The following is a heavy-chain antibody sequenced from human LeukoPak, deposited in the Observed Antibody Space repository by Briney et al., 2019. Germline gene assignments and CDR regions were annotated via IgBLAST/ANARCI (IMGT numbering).Heavy chain of an antibody. CDR3: ARDDQCLVDY. V-gene: IGHV3-11*05. D-gene: IGHD6-19*01. CDR1: GFTSSDYY. Sequence: PGGSLRLSRAPSGFTSSDYYMSRIRQAPGQGKKWFSYISSSSSYTSYAVSVKGRFTISRDNAKNSLYLQMNSLRAEDTAVYYCARDDQCLVDYWGQGTLVTVSS. CDR2: ISSSSSYT. J-gene: IGHJ4*02.